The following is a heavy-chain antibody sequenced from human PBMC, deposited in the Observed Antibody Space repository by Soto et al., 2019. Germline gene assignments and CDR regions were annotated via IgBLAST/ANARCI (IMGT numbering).Heavy chain of an antibody. J-gene: IGHJ4*01. CDR3: ATGLLRYYAY. Sequence: PGGSLRLSCAASGINFGRAWMSWVRQAPGKGLEWVGRIKSKFDGESIDYAAPVKGRFTISRDDSKNIVYLQMNSLNTEDTAVYYCATGLLRYYAYWGHGTLVTVSS. D-gene: IGHD3-9*01. CDR1: GINFGRAW. CDR2: IKSKFDGESI. V-gene: IGHV3-15*01.